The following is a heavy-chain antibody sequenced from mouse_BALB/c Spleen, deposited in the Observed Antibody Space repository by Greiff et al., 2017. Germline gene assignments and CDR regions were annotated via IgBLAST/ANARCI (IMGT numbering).Heavy chain of an antibody. CDR2: IDPENGDT. CDR1: GFNIKDYY. CDR3: NAGGPDY. V-gene: IGHV14-4*02. J-gene: IGHJ2*01. Sequence: DVQLQESGAELVRSGASVKLSCTASGFNIKDYYMHWVKQRPEQGLEWIGWIDPENGDTEYAPKFQGKATMTADTSSNTAYLQLSSLTSEDTAVYYCNAGGPDYWGQGTTLTVSS.